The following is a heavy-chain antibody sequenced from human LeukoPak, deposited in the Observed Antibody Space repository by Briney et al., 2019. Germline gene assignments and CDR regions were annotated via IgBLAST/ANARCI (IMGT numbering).Heavy chain of an antibody. CDR2: INSDGSST. Sequence: RGSLRLSCAASGFTFSSYWMHWVRQAPGKGLVWVSRINSDGSSTSYADSVKGRFTISRDNAKNSLYLQLNSLRAEDTAVYYCARRAYSDKAFDYWGQGTLVTVSS. J-gene: IGHJ4*02. CDR1: GFTFSSYW. V-gene: IGHV3-74*01. CDR3: ARRAYSDKAFDY. D-gene: IGHD1-26*01.